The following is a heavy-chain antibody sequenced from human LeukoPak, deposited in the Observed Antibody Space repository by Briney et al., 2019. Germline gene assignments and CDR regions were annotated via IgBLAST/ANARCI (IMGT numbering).Heavy chain of an antibody. CDR3: ARGTNYDF. CDR2: IKQDGSAK. Sequence: GGSLRLSCAASGFTLSNYWMSWVRQAPGKGLEWVAHIKQDGSAKYYVDSVKGRFTISRDNVKNSLYLQMNSLRVEDTAVYYCARGTNYDFGGQGTMVTVSS. CDR1: GFTLSNYW. J-gene: IGHJ3*01. V-gene: IGHV3-7*01. D-gene: IGHD1/OR15-1a*01.